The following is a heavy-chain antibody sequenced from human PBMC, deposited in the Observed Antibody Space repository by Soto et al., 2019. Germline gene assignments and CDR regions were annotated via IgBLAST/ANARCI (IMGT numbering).Heavy chain of an antibody. V-gene: IGHV5-51*01. CDR3: ARSYGGEYYDSRQYYYSY. Sequence: PGESLKISCKGSGYMFISYGIGWVRQVPGKGLEWMGIIYPGDFDIKYSPSFQGQVTISADKSITTAYLQWSSLKASDTAMYYCARSYGGEYYDSRQYYYSYWGQGTLVTVSS. D-gene: IGHD3-22*01. J-gene: IGHJ4*02. CDR1: GYMFISYG. CDR2: IYPGDFDI.